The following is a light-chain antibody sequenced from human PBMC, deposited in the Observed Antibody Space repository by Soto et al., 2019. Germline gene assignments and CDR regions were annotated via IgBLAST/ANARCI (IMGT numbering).Light chain of an antibody. CDR3: QQYDNWPLT. CDR2: DAS. CDR1: QSVSSN. Sequence: EVVMTQSPATLSVSPGERAILSCRASQSVSSNLAWYRQKAGQVPRLLIYDASTRATGFPARFSGSGSGTEFTLTISSLQSEDFAVYYCQQYDNWPLTFGQGTRWISN. V-gene: IGKV3-15*01. J-gene: IGKJ1*01.